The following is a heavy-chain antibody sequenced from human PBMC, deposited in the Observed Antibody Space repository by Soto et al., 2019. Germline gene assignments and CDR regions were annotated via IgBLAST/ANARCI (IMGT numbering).Heavy chain of an antibody. CDR3: ARHDPDIVVVPAAIDY. CDR2: IYYSGST. V-gene: IGHV4-39*01. D-gene: IGHD2-2*01. CDR1: GGSISSSSYY. Sequence: QLQLQESGPGLVKPSETLSLTCTVSGGSISSSSYYWGWIRQPPGKGLEWIGSIYYSGSTYYNPSLKSRVTISVDTSKNQFSLMLSSVTAADTAVYYCARHDPDIVVVPAAIDYWGQGTLVTVSS. J-gene: IGHJ4*02.